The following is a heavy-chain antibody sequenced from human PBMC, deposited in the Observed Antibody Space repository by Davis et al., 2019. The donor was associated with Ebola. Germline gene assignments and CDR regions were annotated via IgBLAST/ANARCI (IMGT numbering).Heavy chain of an antibody. D-gene: IGHD6-13*01. J-gene: IGHJ4*02. CDR2: INHSGST. CDR1: GGSLSGYY. CDR3: ARERAAAYFDY. Sequence: SETLSLTCAVYGGSLSGYYWSWIRQPPGKGLEWIGEINHSGSTNYNPSLKSRVTISVDTSKNQFSLKLSSVTAADTAVYYCARERAAAYFDYWGQGTLVTVSS. V-gene: IGHV4-34*01.